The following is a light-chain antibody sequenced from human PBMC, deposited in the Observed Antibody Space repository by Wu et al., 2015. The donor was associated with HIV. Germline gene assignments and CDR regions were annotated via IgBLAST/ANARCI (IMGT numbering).Light chain of an antibody. J-gene: IGKJ4*01. CDR1: QTVNSNY. CDR2: DLS. CDR3: QQYGSSPLT. Sequence: EVVLTQSPATLSLSPGERATFSCGASQTVNSNYLAWYQHRPGLAPRLLIYDLSTRATGIPDRFSGSGSGTEFTLTISRLEPEDFAIYYCQQYGSSPLTFGEGQGGDQT. V-gene: IGKV3D-20*01.